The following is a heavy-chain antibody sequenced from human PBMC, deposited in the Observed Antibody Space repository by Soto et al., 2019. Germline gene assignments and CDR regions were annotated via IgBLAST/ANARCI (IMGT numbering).Heavy chain of an antibody. J-gene: IGHJ3*02. Sequence: SETLSLTCTVSGGSISSGDYYWSWIRQPPGKGLEWIGYIYYSGSTYYNPSLKSRVTISVDTSKNQFSLKLSSVTAADTAVYYCARDGDGYNNAFDIWGQGTMVTVS. CDR3: ARDGDGYNNAFDI. V-gene: IGHV4-30-4*01. D-gene: IGHD4-4*01. CDR1: GGSISSGDYY. CDR2: IYYSGST.